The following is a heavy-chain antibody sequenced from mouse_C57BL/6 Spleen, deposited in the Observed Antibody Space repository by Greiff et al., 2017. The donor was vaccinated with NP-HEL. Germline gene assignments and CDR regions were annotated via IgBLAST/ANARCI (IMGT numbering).Heavy chain of an antibody. J-gene: IGHJ4*01. Sequence: VKLMESGAELVKPGASVKLSCKASGYTFTSYWMHWVKQRPGRGLEWIGRIAPNSGGTKYNEKFKSKATLTVDKPSSTAYMQLSSLTSEDSAVYYCARRSYDYAMDYWGQGTSVTVSS. CDR2: IAPNSGGT. D-gene: IGHD1-1*01. CDR3: ARRSYDYAMDY. V-gene: IGHV1-72*01. CDR1: GYTFTSYW.